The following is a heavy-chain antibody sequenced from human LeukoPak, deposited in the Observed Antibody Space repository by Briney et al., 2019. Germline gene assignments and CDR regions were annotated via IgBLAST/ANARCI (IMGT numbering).Heavy chain of an antibody. Sequence: GGSLRLSCAASGFTFSSYWMHWVRQAPGKGLVWVSRINSDGSSTSYADSVKGRFTISRDNAKNTLYLQMNSLRAEDTAVYYCARTNYYYYYGMDVWGKGTMVTVSS. V-gene: IGHV3-74*01. CDR3: ARTNYYYYYGMDV. CDR2: INSDGSST. CDR1: GFTFSSYW. J-gene: IGHJ6*04.